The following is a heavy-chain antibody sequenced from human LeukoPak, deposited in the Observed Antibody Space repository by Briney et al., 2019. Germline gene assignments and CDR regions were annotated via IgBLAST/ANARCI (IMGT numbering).Heavy chain of an antibody. CDR2: ISAYNGNT. V-gene: IGHV1-18*01. Sequence: WASVKVSCKASGYIFSNFGISWARQAPGQGLEWMGWISAYNGNTNYAQKLQGRVTMSTDTSASTAYMELRNLRSDDTAIYYCARLSRDGYNLGDYWGHGTLVTVSS. J-gene: IGHJ4*01. CDR1: GYIFSNFG. CDR3: ARLSRDGYNLGDY. D-gene: IGHD5-24*01.